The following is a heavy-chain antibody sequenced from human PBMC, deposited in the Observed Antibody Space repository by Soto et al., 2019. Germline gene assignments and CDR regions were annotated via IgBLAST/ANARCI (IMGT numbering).Heavy chain of an antibody. J-gene: IGHJ4*02. Sequence: GGSLRLSCAASGFTFSSYAMHWVRQAPGKGLEWVAVISYDGSNKYYADSVKGRFTISRDNSKNTLYLQMNSLRAEDTAVYYCARLGYCSSTSCFIGSYWGQGTLVTVSS. CDR1: GFTFSSYA. CDR3: ARLGYCSSTSCFIGSY. V-gene: IGHV3-30-3*01. CDR2: ISYDGSNK. D-gene: IGHD2-2*01.